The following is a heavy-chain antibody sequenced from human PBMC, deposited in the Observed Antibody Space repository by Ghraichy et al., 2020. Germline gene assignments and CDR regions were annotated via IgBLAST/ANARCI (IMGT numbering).Heavy chain of an antibody. CDR2: ISAYNGNT. CDR1: GYTFTSYG. CDR3: ARRTGSGWYYEGFYFDY. V-gene: IGHV1-18*04. Sequence: ASVKVSCKASGYTFTSYGISWVRQAPGQGLEWMGWISAYNGNTNYAQKLQGRVTMTTDTSTSTAYMELRSLRSDDTAVYYCARRTGSGWYYEGFYFDYWGQGTLVTVSS. D-gene: IGHD6-19*01. J-gene: IGHJ4*02.